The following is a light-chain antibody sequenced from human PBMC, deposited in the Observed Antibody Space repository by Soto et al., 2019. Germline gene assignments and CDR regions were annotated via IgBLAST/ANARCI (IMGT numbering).Light chain of an antibody. J-gene: IGKJ1*01. V-gene: IGKV3-20*01. Sequence: EIVLTPSPGTLSLSPVERATLSCRASQSVSSSYLAWYQQKPGQAPRLLIYGASSRATGIPDRFSGSGSGTDCPLTKGRPEPGAQAAHFRQQYGSSPQAFGQGTKVDIK. CDR3: QQYGSSPQA. CDR1: QSVSSSY. CDR2: GAS.